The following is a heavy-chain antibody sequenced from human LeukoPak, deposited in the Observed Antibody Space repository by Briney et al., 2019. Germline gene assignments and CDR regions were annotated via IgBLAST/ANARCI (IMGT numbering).Heavy chain of an antibody. V-gene: IGHV4-59*01. D-gene: IGHD3-22*01. CDR2: IYYSGST. CDR1: AGSISSYY. Sequence: SQTLSLTCTVSAGSISSYYWSWLRQPPGKGLEWLGYIYYSGSTNYNPSLKSRVTISVDTSKNQFSLKLSSVTAADTAVYYCARCFYDSSGYYLPRAGDYYYYGMDVWGQGTTVTVSS. CDR3: ARCFYDSSGYYLPRAGDYYYYGMDV. J-gene: IGHJ6*02.